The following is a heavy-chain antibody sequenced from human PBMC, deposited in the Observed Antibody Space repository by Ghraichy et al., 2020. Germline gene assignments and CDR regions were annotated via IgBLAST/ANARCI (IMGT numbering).Heavy chain of an antibody. CDR2: ISSSSSYI. CDR1: GFTFSSYS. V-gene: IGHV3-21*01. Sequence: GESLNISCAASGFTFSSYSMNWVRQAPGKGLEWVSSISSSSSYIYYADSVKGRFTISRDNAKNSLYLQMNSLRAEDTAVYYCARNPGAEAVVGATTDYYYGMDVWGQGTTVTVSS. J-gene: IGHJ6*02. D-gene: IGHD1-26*01. CDR3: ARNPGAEAVVGATTDYYYGMDV.